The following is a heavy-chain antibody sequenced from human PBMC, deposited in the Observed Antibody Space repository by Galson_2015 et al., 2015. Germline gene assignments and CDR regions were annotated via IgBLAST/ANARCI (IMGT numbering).Heavy chain of an antibody. CDR1: GVTFGSYA. V-gene: IGHV1-69*05. CDR2: IIRIFGTS. J-gene: IGHJ4*02. Sequence: SVKVSCKASGVTFGSYAISWVRQAPGQGLEWMGGIIRIFGTSDYAENFQGRVTITTDKATSTTYMELNSLRAEDTAVYYCASFSAYDYGYRDFDYWGQGTLVTVSS. CDR3: ASFSAYDYGYRDFDY. D-gene: IGHD4-17*01.